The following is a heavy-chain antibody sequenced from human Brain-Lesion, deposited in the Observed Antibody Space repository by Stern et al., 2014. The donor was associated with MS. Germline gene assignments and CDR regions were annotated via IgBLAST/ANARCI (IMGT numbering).Heavy chain of an antibody. CDR1: GGSISSSGYY. D-gene: IGHD1-26*01. CDR3: ATTRWDLFTWNWFDP. V-gene: IGHV4-61*02. Sequence: QVQLVESGPGLVKPSQTLSLTCTVSGGSISSSGYYWSWIRQPADKGLEWIGRIHDSGSTYYNPPLKSLVTLSQDQPKNHFSLKLPSVTAADTAVYYCATTRWDLFTWNWFDPWGQGTLVTVSS. CDR2: IHDSGST. J-gene: IGHJ5*02.